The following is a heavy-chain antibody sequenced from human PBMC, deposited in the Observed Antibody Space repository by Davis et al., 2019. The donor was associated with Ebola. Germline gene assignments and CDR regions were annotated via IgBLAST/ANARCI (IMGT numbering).Heavy chain of an antibody. CDR3: SRLRRTITGMDDGFDM. CDR1: GNSFTSHW. V-gene: IGHV5-51*01. Sequence: GESLKISCQDSGNSFTSHWIGXXXXXXXXXXXXXXFIYSAYSSTRYRPSFRGQVTISADKSIKTAFLQWSSLKASNTAVYSCSRLRRTITGMDDGFDMWGQGKMVTVSS. D-gene: IGHD2-8*02. CDR2: IYSAYSST. J-gene: IGHJ3*02.